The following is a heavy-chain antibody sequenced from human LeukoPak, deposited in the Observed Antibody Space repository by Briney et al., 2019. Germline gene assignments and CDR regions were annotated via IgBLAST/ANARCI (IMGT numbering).Heavy chain of an antibody. CDR3: ARGDPGYCSSTSCYLHYYGMDV. D-gene: IGHD2-2*01. J-gene: IGHJ6*02. CDR1: GYTFTGYY. CDR2: INPNSGGT. V-gene: IGHV1-2*06. Sequence: GSVKVSCKASGYTFTGYYMHWVRQAPGQGLEWMGRINPNSGGTNYAQKFQGRVTMTRDTSISTAYMELSRLRSDDTAVYYCARGDPGYCSSTSCYLHYYGMDVWGQGTTVTVSS.